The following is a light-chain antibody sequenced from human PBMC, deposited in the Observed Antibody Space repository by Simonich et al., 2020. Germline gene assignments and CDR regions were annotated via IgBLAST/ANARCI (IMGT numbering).Light chain of an antibody. CDR2: RDS. V-gene: IGLV3-9*01. Sequence: SYVLTPPPSVSVAPGKTAGITWGGNNIGSKNVHWYQQKPGQAPVLVIYRDSNRPSGIPERFSGSNSGKTATLTISRARAGDEADYYCQVWDSSTVVFGGGTKLTVL. CDR1: NIGSKN. CDR3: QVWDSSTVV. J-gene: IGLJ2*01.